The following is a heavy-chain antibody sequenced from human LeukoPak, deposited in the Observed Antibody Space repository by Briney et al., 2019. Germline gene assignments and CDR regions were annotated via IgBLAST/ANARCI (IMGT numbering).Heavy chain of an antibody. CDR1: GFTVSSNY. J-gene: IGHJ4*02. V-gene: IGHV3-66*04. CDR3: ARQGCEVVSTSCYGWNFDY. Sequence: GGSLRLSCAASGFTVSSNYMSWVRQAPGKGLEWVSVIYSGGSTYYADSVKGRFTISRDNSKNTLYLQMNSLRAEDTAVYYCARQGCEVVSTSCYGWNFDYWGQGTLVTVSS. D-gene: IGHD2-2*01. CDR2: IYSGGST.